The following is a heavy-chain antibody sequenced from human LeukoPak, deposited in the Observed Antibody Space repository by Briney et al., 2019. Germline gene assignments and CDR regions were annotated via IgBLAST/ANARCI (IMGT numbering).Heavy chain of an antibody. CDR2: IWYDGSNK. CDR3: ARDNTFYYYGSGSYYNAPVFDY. CDR1: GFTFSSYG. Sequence: GGSLRLSWAASGFTFSSYGMHWVRQAPGKGLEWVAVIWYDGSNKYYADSVKGRFTISRDNSKNTLYLQMNSLRAEDTAVYYCARDNTFYYYGSGSYYNAPVFDYWGQGTLVTVSS. V-gene: IGHV3-33*01. D-gene: IGHD3-10*01. J-gene: IGHJ4*02.